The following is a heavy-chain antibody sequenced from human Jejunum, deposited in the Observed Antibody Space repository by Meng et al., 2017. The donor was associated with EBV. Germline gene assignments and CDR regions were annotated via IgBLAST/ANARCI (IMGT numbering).Heavy chain of an antibody. CDR2: MNPSNGKT. V-gene: IGHV1-8*01. D-gene: IGHD3-3*01. CDR3: ARGAQPIDL. Sequence: VQLGQSGAEVKKPGASVKVCCKASGFTLTNYEINWVRQASGQGLEWMGWMNPSNGKTGYAQKFQGRVTMTRDASTSTAYMELSSLRSDDTAVYFCARGAQPIDLWGQGTLVTVSS. CDR1: GFTLTNYE. J-gene: IGHJ5*02.